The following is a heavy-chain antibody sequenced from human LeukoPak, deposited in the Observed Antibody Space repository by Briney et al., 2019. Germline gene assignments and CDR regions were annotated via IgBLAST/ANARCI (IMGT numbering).Heavy chain of an antibody. CDR2: IIPIFGTA. J-gene: IGHJ6*02. CDR3: ARDWNYGFEYYYYGMDV. V-gene: IGHV1-69*13. CDR1: GGTFSSYA. D-gene: IGHD1-7*01. Sequence: SVNVSCKASGGTFSSYAISWVRQAPGQGLEWMGGIIPIFGTANYAQKFQGRVTITADESTSTAYMELSSLRSEDTAVYYCARDWNYGFEYYYYGMDVWGQGTTVTVSS.